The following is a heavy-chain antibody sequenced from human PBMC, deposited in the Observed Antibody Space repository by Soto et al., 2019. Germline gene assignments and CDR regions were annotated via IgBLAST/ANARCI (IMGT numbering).Heavy chain of an antibody. V-gene: IGHV4-34*01. CDR2: INHSGST. J-gene: IGHJ5*02. CDR1: GGSFSGYY. Sequence: SETLSPTCAVYGGSFSGYYWSWIRQPPGKGLEWIGEINHSGSTNYNPSLKSRVTISVGTSKNQFSLKLSSVTAADTAVYYCARSPHVLLWFGELLRHNWFDPWGQGTLVTVSS. D-gene: IGHD3-10*01. CDR3: ARSPHVLLWFGELLRHNWFDP.